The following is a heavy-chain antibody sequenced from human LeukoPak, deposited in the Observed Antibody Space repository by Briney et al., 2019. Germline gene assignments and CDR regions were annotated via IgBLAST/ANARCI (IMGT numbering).Heavy chain of an antibody. CDR3: ARHGGSDYLDY. V-gene: IGHV4-39*07. D-gene: IGHD4-17*01. Sequence: SETLSLTCTVSGGSISSSSYYWGWIRQPPGKGLEWIGCIYYSGSTNYNPSLKSRVTLSVVTSENQFSLKLTSVTAADTAVYYCARHGGSDYLDYWGQGTLVTVSS. CDR2: IYYSGST. J-gene: IGHJ4*02. CDR1: GGSISSSSYY.